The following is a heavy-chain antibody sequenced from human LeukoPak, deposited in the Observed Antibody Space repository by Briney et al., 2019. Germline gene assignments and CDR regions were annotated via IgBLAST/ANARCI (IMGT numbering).Heavy chain of an antibody. D-gene: IGHD4/OR15-4a*01. CDR2: IYSDNT. J-gene: IGHJ4*02. CDR1: GFTFRHYA. CDR3: ARRAGAYSHPYDY. Sequence: GGSLRLSCVASGFTFRHYAMSWVRQAPGKGLEWVSFIYSDNTHYSDSVKGRFTISRDNSKNTLYLQMNSLRAEDTAVYYCARRAGAYSHPYDYWGQGTLVTVSS. V-gene: IGHV3-53*01.